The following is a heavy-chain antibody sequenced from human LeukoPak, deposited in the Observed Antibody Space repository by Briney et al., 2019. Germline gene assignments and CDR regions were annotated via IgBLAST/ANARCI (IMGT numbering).Heavy chain of an antibody. CDR1: GFTFSRYS. CDR3: ARGTLYYGSESYDY. D-gene: IGHD3-10*01. V-gene: IGHV3-48*04. Sequence: RGSLRLSCTASGFTFSRYSMNWVRQAPGKGLEWLSYIRSDSTIIYYADSVKGRFTISRDNAKKSLYLQMKSLRAEDTAVYYCARGTLYYGSESYDYWGQGTLVAVSS. J-gene: IGHJ4*02. CDR2: IRSDSTII.